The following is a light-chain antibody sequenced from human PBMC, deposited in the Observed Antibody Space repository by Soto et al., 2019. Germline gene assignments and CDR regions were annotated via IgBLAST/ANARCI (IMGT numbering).Light chain of an antibody. CDR1: QSVRSN. V-gene: IGKV3D-15*01. CDR2: DAS. Sequence: EIVMTQSPATLSVSPGERATLSCRASQSVRSNLAWYQQKPGQAPRLLICDASTRATGIPARFSGSGSGTEFTLTISSLQSEDFAVYYCQHYNNWPPLTFGQGTKVEIK. J-gene: IGKJ1*01. CDR3: QHYNNWPPLT.